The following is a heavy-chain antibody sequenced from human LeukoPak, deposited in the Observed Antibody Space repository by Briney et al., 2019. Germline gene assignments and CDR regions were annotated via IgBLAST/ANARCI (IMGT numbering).Heavy chain of an antibody. D-gene: IGHD6-6*01. CDR1: GGSISSYY. J-gene: IGHJ3*02. CDR2: IHYSGIT. V-gene: IGHV4-59*08. CDR3: VKPAPGPHEAFDI. Sequence: SETLSLTCTVSGGSISSYYWNWIRQPPGKGLEWIGDIHYSGITNYNPSLKSRVTISLDTSKKQFSLKLSSVTAADTAVYFCVKPAPGPHEAFDIWGQGTVVTVSS.